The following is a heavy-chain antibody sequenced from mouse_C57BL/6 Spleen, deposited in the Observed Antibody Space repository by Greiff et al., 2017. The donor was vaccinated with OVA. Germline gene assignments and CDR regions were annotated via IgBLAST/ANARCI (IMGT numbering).Heavy chain of an antibody. CDR1: GYTFTSYW. V-gene: IGHV1-69*01. CDR2: IDPSDSYT. Sequence: QVQLQQPGAELVMPGASVKLSCKASGYTFTSYWMHWVKQRPGQGLEWIGEIDPSDSYTNYNQKFKGKSTLTVDKSSSTAYMPLSSLTSEDSAVYYCARGGYAWFAYWGQGTLVTVSA. CDR3: ARGGYAWFAY. J-gene: IGHJ3*01. D-gene: IGHD2-2*01.